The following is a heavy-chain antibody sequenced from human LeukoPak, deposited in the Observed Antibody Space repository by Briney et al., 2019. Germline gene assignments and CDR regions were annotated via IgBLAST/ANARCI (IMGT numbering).Heavy chain of an antibody. V-gene: IGHV3-7*01. D-gene: IGHD2-2*01. CDR3: ARVKGVPAAHHFDY. J-gene: IGHJ4*02. Sequence: GGSLRLSCAASGFTFSSYWMSWVRQAPGKGLEWVANIKQDGSEKYYVDSVKGRFTISRDNAKNSLYLQMNSLRAEDMAVYYCARVKGVPAAHHFDYWGQGTLVTVSS. CDR1: GFTFSSYW. CDR2: IKQDGSEK.